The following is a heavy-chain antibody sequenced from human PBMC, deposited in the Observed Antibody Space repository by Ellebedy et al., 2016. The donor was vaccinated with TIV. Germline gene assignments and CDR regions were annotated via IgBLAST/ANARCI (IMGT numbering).Heavy chain of an antibody. CDR3: ARGSPTTVTSRGRDGMDV. CDR2: IYYSGST. CDR1: GGSFSGYY. D-gene: IGHD4-17*01. Sequence: SETLSLTXAVYGGSFSGYYWSWIRQPPGKGLEWIGYIYYSGSTNYNPSLKSRVTISVDTSKNQFSLKLSSVTAADTAVYYCARGSPTTVTSRGRDGMDVWGRGTTVTVSS. V-gene: IGHV4-59*01. J-gene: IGHJ6*02.